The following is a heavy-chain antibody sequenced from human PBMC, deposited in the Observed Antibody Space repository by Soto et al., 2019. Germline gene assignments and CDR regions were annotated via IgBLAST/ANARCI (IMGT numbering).Heavy chain of an antibody. Sequence: QLQLQESGSGLVKPSQTLSLTCAVSGGSISSGGYSWSWIRQPPGKGLEWIGYIYHSGSTYYNPSLKSRVTISVDRSKNQFSLKLRSVTDADTAVYYCASSHAGAHITAAVHWGQGTLVTVSS. J-gene: IGHJ4*02. V-gene: IGHV4-30-2*01. D-gene: IGHD6-13*01. CDR2: IYHSGST. CDR1: GGSISSGGYS. CDR3: ASSHAGAHITAAVH.